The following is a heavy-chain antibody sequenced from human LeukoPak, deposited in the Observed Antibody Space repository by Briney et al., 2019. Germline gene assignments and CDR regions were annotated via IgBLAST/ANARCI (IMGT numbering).Heavy chain of an antibody. Sequence: GGSLRLSCAASGFTFSSYSMNWVRQAPGKGLEWVSSISSSSSYIYYADSVKGRFTISRDNAKNSLYLQMNSLRAEDTAVYYCARALGWELLRYYFDYWGQGTLVTLSS. V-gene: IGHV3-21*01. CDR2: ISSSSSYI. CDR1: GFTFSSYS. D-gene: IGHD1-26*01. CDR3: ARALGWELLRYYFDY. J-gene: IGHJ4*02.